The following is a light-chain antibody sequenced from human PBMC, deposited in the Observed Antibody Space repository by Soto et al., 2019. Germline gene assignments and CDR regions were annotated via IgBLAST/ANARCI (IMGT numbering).Light chain of an antibody. V-gene: IGKV1-39*01. J-gene: IGKJ1*01. Sequence: DSQMTQSPSSLSASVGDRFTITCRASQSISSYLNWYQQKPGKSPKLLIHAASSLQSGVPSRLSGSGSGTEFALTISSLQSEDFAVYYCQQYNAWWTFGQGTKVDIK. CDR3: QQYNAWWT. CDR1: QSISSY. CDR2: AAS.